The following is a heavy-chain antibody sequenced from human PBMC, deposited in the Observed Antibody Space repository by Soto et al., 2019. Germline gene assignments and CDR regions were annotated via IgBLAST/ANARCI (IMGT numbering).Heavy chain of an antibody. Sequence: GGSLRLSCAASGFTFSSYAMSWVRQAPGKGLEWVSAISGSGGSTYYADSVKGRFTISRDNSKNTLYLQMNSLRAEDTAVYYCAKEADYYGSGSYFYYYYGMDVWGQGTTVTVSS. CDR3: AKEADYYGSGSYFYYYYGMDV. J-gene: IGHJ6*02. CDR1: GFTFSSYA. V-gene: IGHV3-23*01. CDR2: ISGSGGST. D-gene: IGHD3-10*01.